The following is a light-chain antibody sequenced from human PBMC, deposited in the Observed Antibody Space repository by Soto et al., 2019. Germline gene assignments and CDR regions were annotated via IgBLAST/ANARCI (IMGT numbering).Light chain of an antibody. Sequence: QSVLTQPASVSGSPGQSITISCTGTSSDIGTYNYVSWYRQYPGKTPKLMIYEVSYRPSGVSSRFSGSRSGNTASLTISGLQAEDEADYYCSSFSSSNTLYIFGTGTKVTVL. V-gene: IGLV2-14*01. CDR3: SSFSSSNTLYI. CDR2: EVS. CDR1: SSDIGTYNY. J-gene: IGLJ1*01.